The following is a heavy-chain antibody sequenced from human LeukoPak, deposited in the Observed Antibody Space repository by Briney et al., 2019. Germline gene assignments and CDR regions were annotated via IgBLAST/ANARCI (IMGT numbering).Heavy chain of an antibody. V-gene: IGHV3-74*01. CDR3: ARIGVDAFDI. CDR2: INTDGSST. Sequence: RGSLRLSCAASGFTFSSYWMHWVRQAPGKGLLWVSRINTDGSSTYYADSVKGRFTISRDNAENSLYLQMNSLRAEDTAVYYCARIGVDAFDIWGQGTMVTVSS. J-gene: IGHJ3*02. CDR1: GFTFSSYW.